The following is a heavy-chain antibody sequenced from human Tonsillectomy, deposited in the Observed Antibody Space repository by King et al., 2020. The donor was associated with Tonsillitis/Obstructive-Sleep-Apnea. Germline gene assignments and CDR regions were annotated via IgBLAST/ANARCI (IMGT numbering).Heavy chain of an antibody. CDR2: INKGGTEK. Sequence: VQLVESGGGSVQPGGSLRLSCAASTFTFNGYLMTWVRQPPGKGLEWVANINKGGTEKYYVDSLKGRFSISRDNAKNSLYLQMDSLRAEDTAVYYCARGSGWLDYWGQGTLVTVSS. D-gene: IGHD3-10*01. J-gene: IGHJ4*02. V-gene: IGHV3-7*04. CDR3: ARGSGWLDY. CDR1: TFTFNGYL.